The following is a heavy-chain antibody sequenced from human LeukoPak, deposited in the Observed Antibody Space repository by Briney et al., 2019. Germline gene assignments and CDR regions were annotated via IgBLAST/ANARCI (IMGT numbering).Heavy chain of an antibody. CDR2: ISSSSSYI. CDR3: ARDGEPYCSSTSCYSPFDY. J-gene: IGHJ4*02. CDR1: GFTFSSYS. D-gene: IGHD2-2*01. Sequence: GGSLRLSCAASGFTFSSYSMNWVRQALGKGLEWVSSISSSSSYIYYADSVKGRFTISRDNAKNSLYLQMNSLRAEDTAVYYCARDGEPYCSSTSCYSPFDYWGQGTLVTVSS. V-gene: IGHV3-21*03.